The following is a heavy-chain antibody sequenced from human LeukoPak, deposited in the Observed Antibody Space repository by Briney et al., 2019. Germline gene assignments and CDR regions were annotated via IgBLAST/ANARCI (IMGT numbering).Heavy chain of an antibody. J-gene: IGHJ6*03. CDR3: ARAPSNYYGSGSYYIIGPYYYYYMDV. CDR2: INHSGST. V-gene: IGHV4-34*01. Sequence: SETLSLTCAVYGGSFSGYYWSWLRQPPGKGLEWIGEINHSGSTNYNPSLKSRVTISVDTSKNQFSLKLSSVTAADTAVYYCARAPSNYYGSGSYYIIGPYYYYYMDVWGKGTTVTVSS. D-gene: IGHD3-10*01. CDR1: GGSFSGYY.